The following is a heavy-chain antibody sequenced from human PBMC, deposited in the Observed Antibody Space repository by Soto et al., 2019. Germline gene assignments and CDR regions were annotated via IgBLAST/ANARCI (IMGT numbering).Heavy chain of an antibody. CDR2: ISSSSSYT. D-gene: IGHD2-15*01. Sequence: GGSLRLSCAASGFTFSSYSMNWVRQAPGKGLEWVSSISSSSSYTYYADSVEGRFTISRDNSKNTLYLQMNSLRAEDTAVYYCAKDSVVVAATRKNYYYYYMDVWGKGTTVTVSS. V-gene: IGHV3-21*04. CDR1: GFTFSSYS. J-gene: IGHJ6*03. CDR3: AKDSVVVAATRKNYYYYYMDV.